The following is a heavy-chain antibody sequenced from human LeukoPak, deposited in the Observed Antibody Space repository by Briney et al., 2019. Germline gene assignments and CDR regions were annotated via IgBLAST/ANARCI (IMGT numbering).Heavy chain of an antibody. Sequence: GGSLRLSCAASGFTFRNYGMHWVRQAPGKGLEWVAIIWYDGSNKYYTDSVKGRFTISRDNSKSTLYLQMNSLRVEDTAVYYCARRHPGASVFDIGGQGTMVTLSS. CDR2: IWYDGSNK. J-gene: IGHJ3*02. CDR3: ARRHPGASVFDI. V-gene: IGHV3-33*01. CDR1: GFTFRNYG. D-gene: IGHD5/OR15-5a*01.